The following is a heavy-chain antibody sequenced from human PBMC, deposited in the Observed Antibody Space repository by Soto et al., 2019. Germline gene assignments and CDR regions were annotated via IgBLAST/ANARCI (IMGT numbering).Heavy chain of an antibody. Sequence: PGGSLRLSCAASGFTFSSYGMHWVRQAPGKGLEWVAVIWYDGSNKYYADSVKGRFTISRDNSKNTLYLQMNSLRAEDTAVYYCARDVVVPAALFYYGMDVWGQGTTVTVSS. CDR3: ARDVVVPAALFYYGMDV. CDR2: IWYDGSNK. J-gene: IGHJ6*02. D-gene: IGHD2-2*01. CDR1: GFTFSSYG. V-gene: IGHV3-33*01.